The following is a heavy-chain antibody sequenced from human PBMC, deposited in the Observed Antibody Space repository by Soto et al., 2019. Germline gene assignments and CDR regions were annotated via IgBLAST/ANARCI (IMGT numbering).Heavy chain of an antibody. CDR1: GGTFSSYT. Sequence: GASVKVSCKASGGTFSSYTISWVRQAPGQGLEWMGRIIPILGIANYAQKFQGRVTITADKSTSTAYMELSSLRSEDTAVYYCARTEYSGSYPYYYYYYMDVWGKGTTVTVSS. J-gene: IGHJ6*03. V-gene: IGHV1-69*02. D-gene: IGHD6-6*01. CDR2: IIPILGIA. CDR3: ARTEYSGSYPYYYYYYMDV.